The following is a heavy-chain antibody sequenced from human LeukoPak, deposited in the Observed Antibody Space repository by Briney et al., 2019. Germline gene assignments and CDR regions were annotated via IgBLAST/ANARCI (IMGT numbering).Heavy chain of an antibody. V-gene: IGHV3-7*01. J-gene: IGHJ4*02. CDR2: IKDDGSEI. CDR1: GFTFRTDW. Sequence: GGSLRLSCVASGFTFRTDWMSWVRQAPGKGPEWVASIKDDGSEIYYVDSVRGRFTISRDNAKNSLYLQMNSLRAENTAVYYCAREWNWGQGSLVTVSS. CDR3: AREWN.